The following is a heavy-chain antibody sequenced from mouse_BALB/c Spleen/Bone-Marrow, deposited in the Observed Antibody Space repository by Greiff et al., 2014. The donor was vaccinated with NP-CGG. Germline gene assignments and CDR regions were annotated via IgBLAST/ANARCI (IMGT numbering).Heavy chain of an antibody. CDR1: GYSFTGYF. Sequence: ESGPELVKPGASVKISCKASGYSFTGYFMNWVMQSHGKSLEWIGRINPYNGDTFYNQKFKGKATLTVDKSSNTAHMELRSLASEDSAVYYCARIYDYDRGAWFAYWGQGTLVTVSA. CDR3: ARIYDYDRGAWFAY. CDR2: INPYNGDT. V-gene: IGHV1-20*02. J-gene: IGHJ3*01. D-gene: IGHD2-4*01.